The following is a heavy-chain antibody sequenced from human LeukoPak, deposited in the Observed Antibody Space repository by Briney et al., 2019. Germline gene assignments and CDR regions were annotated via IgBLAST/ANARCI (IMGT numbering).Heavy chain of an antibody. CDR3: ARRLDYYEY. CDR1: GVSIISTRNH. CDR2: VHYSGTT. D-gene: IGHD1-1*01. V-gene: IGHV4-39*01. Sequence: SETLSLTCSVSGVSIISTRNHCDWIRQPPGKGLEWIASVHYSGTTYYNPSLRSRVTISVDTSKNQFSLKMTSVTGADTAAYYCARRLDYYEYWGQGTLVTVSS. J-gene: IGHJ4*02.